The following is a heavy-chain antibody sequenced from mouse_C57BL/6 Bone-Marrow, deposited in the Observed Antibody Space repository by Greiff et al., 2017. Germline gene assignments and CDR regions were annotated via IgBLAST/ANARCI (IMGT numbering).Heavy chain of an antibody. D-gene: IGHD2-4*01. CDR1: GYTFTSYW. CDR2: IHPNSGST. CDR3: ARDYDRASWYFDV. V-gene: IGHV1-64*01. J-gene: IGHJ1*03. Sequence: QVQLQQPGAELVKPGASVKLSCKASGYTFTSYWMHWVKQRPGQGLEWIGMIHPNSGSTNYNEKFKSKATLTVDKSSSTAYMQLSSLTSEDSAVYDCARDYDRASWYFDVWGTGTTVTVSS.